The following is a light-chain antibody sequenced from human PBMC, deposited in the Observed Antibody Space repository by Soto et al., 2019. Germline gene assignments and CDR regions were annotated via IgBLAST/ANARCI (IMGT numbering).Light chain of an antibody. CDR1: SSDFGGYNY. CDR3: SSYTSTGTVV. CDR2: EVS. J-gene: IGLJ7*01. Sequence: QCVLTQPASVAGSPGQSITMSRTGTSSDFGGYNYVAWYQHHPGKAPKLRLYEVSKRPSGVSNRFSGSKSGDTASLIISGLQAEDEADYYCSSYTSTGTVVFGGGTQLTVL. V-gene: IGLV2-14*01.